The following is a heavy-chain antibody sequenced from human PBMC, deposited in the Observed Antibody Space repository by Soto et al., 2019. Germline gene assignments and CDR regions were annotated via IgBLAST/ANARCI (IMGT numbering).Heavy chain of an antibody. J-gene: IGHJ4*02. D-gene: IGHD6-13*01. V-gene: IGHV4-31*03. Sequence: QVQLQESGPGLVKPSQTLSLTCSVSGGSISSGGYYWSWIRQHPEKGLGWIGYFYYSGSTYYNPSLKSRFSISVDKSKNQFFLKLNSVTAADTAGYYRARVGYSYPRERGVDYWGQGLLVTVSS. CDR2: FYYSGST. CDR1: GGSISSGGYY. CDR3: ARVGYSYPRERGVDY.